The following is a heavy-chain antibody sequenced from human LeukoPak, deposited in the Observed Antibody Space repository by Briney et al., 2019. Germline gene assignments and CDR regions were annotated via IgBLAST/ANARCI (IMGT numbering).Heavy chain of an antibody. D-gene: IGHD6-6*01. CDR1: GGSIRSSTYY. J-gene: IGHJ4*02. V-gene: IGHV4-61*05. Sequence: SETLSLTCTVFGGSIRSSTYYWGWIRQPPGKGLEWIGYIYYSGSTNYNPSLKSRVTISVDTSKNQFSLKLSSVTAADTAVYYCASSEYSSSSPDYWGQGTLVTVSS. CDR2: IYYSGST. CDR3: ASSEYSSSSPDY.